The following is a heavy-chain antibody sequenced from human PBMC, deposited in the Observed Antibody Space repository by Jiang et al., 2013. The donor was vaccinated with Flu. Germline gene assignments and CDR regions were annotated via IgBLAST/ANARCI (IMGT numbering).Heavy chain of an antibody. V-gene: IGHV4-39*01. Sequence: ETLSLTCTISGGSISSTTSYWGWIRQPPGKGLEWIGTIYYSGSTYYNPSLKSRVTISVHTSKNQFSLKLSSVTAADTAVYSCARHGATYHYFDYWGQGTLVTVSS. D-gene: IGHD1-26*01. CDR3: ARHGATYHYFDY. CDR1: GGSISSTTSY. J-gene: IGHJ4*02. CDR2: IYYSGST.